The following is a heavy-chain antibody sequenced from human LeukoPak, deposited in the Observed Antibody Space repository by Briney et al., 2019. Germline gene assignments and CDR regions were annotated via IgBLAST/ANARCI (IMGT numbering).Heavy chain of an antibody. CDR3: AREDDDWGPNTFDV. J-gene: IGHJ3*01. CDR2: INSGSSYM. Sequence: PGGSLRLSCAVSGFTFSTYNMNWVRQAPGKGLEWVSYINSGSSYMYYPDSVKGRFTISRDNAKNSLYLQMDSLRDEDTAVYYCAREDDDWGPNTFDVWGQGTVVTVSS. CDR1: GFTFSTYN. D-gene: IGHD7-27*01. V-gene: IGHV3-48*02.